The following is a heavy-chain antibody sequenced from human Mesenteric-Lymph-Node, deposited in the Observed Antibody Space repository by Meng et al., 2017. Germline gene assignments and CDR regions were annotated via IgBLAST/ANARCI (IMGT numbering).Heavy chain of an antibody. CDR1: GGSISSGSYY. V-gene: IGHV4-61*02. CDR2: IYTSGST. Sequence: QVRMREAGPGLVNPSQTLSPTCTVSGGSISSGSYYWSWIRQPAGKGLEWIGRIYTSGSTNYNPSLKSRVTISVDTSKNQFSLKLSSVTAADTAVYYCASPLGILGIVDLWGRGTLVTVSS. J-gene: IGHJ2*01. D-gene: IGHD7-27*01. CDR3: ASPLGILGIVDL.